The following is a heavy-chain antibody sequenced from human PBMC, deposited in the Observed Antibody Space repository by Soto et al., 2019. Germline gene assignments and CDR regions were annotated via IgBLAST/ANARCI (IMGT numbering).Heavy chain of an antibody. CDR1: GFTFSSYG. CDR3: ARGYYYDSSGYFDY. Sequence: ESGGGVVQPGRSLRLSCAASGFTFSSYGMHWVRQAPGKGLEWVAVIWYDGSNKYYADSVKGRFTISRDNSKNTLYLQMNSLRAEDTAVYYCARGYYYDSSGYFDYWGQGTLVTVSS. J-gene: IGHJ4*02. V-gene: IGHV3-33*01. CDR2: IWYDGSNK. D-gene: IGHD3-22*01.